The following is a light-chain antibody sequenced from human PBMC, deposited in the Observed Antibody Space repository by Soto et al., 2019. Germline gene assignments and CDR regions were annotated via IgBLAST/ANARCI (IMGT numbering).Light chain of an antibody. CDR2: EVT. Sequence: QSALTQPPSASGSPGQSVTISCTGTTRDVGGYNYVSWYQQHPGKAPKLMIYEVTKRPSGVPDRFSGSKSANTASLTVSGLQAEDEADYYCSSYAGSNNLVVFGGGTKLTVL. CDR1: TRDVGGYNY. V-gene: IGLV2-8*01. J-gene: IGLJ2*01. CDR3: SSYAGSNNLVV.